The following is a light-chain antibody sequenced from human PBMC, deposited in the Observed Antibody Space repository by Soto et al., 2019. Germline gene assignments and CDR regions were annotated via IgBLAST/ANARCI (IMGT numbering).Light chain of an antibody. CDR3: QQYGSSPPIT. Sequence: EIVLTQSPGTLSLSPGERATLSCRASQSVSSSYLAWYQQKPGQAPRLLIYGASSRATGIPDRVSGSGSGTDFTLTISRLEPEDFAVYYCQQYGSSPPITFGHVTRLEIK. J-gene: IGKJ5*01. V-gene: IGKV3-20*01. CDR2: GAS. CDR1: QSVSSSY.